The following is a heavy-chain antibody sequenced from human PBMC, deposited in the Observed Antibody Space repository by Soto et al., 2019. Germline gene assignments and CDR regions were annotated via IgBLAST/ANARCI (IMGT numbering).Heavy chain of an antibody. J-gene: IGHJ4*02. CDR1: GGSVSGYY. Sequence: KLRETLSLTFAVYGGSVSGYYWHWVRPPPGKGLEWIGEINHSGSTNYNPSLKSRVTISVDTSKNQFSLKLSSVTAADTAVYYCARDGGYYDSSGPFDYWGQGTLVTVS. V-gene: IGHV4-34*01. D-gene: IGHD3-22*01. CDR2: INHSGST. CDR3: ARDGGYYDSSGPFDY.